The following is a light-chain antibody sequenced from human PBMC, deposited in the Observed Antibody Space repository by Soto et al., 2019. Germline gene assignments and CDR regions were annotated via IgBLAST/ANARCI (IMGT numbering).Light chain of an antibody. CDR3: QQYGRSPYT. Sequence: ETVLTQSPGTLSLSPGDRATLSCRASQSVGSSYLAWYQHRPGQAPRLLIYGASSRATGIPDRFSGSGSGTDFTLTINRLEPEDFAVYYCQQYGRSPYTFGQGTKLEIK. CDR1: QSVGSSY. CDR2: GAS. V-gene: IGKV3-20*01. J-gene: IGKJ2*01.